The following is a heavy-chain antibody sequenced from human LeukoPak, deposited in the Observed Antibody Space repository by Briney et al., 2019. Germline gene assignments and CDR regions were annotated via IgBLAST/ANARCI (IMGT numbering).Heavy chain of an antibody. CDR3: ARATASGSGRAYDH. Sequence: SETLSLTCAVYGESMIGHYWTWIRQPPGKRLEWIGEIHHSGGTNSNPSLKNRLTMSIDMSKNQFSLKLKSVTAANTAVYYCARATASGSGRAYDHWAQGNLVPVSS. J-gene: IGHJ4*02. CDR2: IHHSGGT. CDR1: GESMIGHY. D-gene: IGHD3-10*01. V-gene: IGHV4-34*01.